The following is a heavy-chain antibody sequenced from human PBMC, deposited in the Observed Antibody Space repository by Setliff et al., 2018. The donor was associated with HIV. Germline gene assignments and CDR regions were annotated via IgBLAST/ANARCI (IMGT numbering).Heavy chain of an antibody. D-gene: IGHD6-19*01. V-gene: IGHV1-24*01. CDR1: GYTLTELS. CDR2: FDPEDGET. CDR3: ATVSHTNVAAHDAFDI. Sequence: ASVKVSCKLSGYTLTELSRHWVRQAPGKGLEWMGGFDPEDGETIYAQKFQGRVTMTADTSTDTAYMELSSLRSEDTAVYYCATVSHTNVAAHDAFDIWGQGTMVTVSS. J-gene: IGHJ3*02.